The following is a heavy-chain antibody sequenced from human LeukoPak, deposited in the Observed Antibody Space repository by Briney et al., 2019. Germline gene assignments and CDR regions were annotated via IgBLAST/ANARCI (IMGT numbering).Heavy chain of an antibody. Sequence: SETLSLTCSVSGGSIGTYYWSWIRRPPGKGLEWIGYIYYSGSTNYNPSLKSRVTISVDTSKNQFSLKLSSVTAADTAVYYCARRYYSDSNGYRDAFDIWGQGTMVTVSS. CDR3: ARRYYSDSNGYRDAFDI. V-gene: IGHV4-59*08. J-gene: IGHJ3*02. CDR1: GGSIGTYY. D-gene: IGHD3-22*01. CDR2: IYYSGST.